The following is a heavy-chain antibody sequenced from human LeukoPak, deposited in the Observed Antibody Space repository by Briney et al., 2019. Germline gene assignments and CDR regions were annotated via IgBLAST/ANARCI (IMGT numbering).Heavy chain of an antibody. V-gene: IGHV3-23*01. Sequence: GGSLRLSCAASGFTFSSYAMSWVRQAPGKGLEWVSAISGSGGSTYYADSVKGRFTISRDNSKNPLYLQMTSLRAEDTAVYYCARSSAWFGEFTFDYWGQGTLVTVSS. CDR1: GFTFSSYA. CDR2: ISGSGGST. D-gene: IGHD3-10*01. CDR3: ARSSAWFGEFTFDY. J-gene: IGHJ4*02.